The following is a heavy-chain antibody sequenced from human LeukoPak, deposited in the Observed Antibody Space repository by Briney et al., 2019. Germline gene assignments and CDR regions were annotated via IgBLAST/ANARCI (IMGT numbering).Heavy chain of an antibody. Sequence: GGSLRLSCEASGFAVSSNYISWVRQAPGKGLEWVSIVYSDGSIFHADSVKGRFTISRDISRNPLDLQMNSLRVEDTPEYFCARDRHRYRGINGDGDAFDVWGQGTMVTVSS. V-gene: IGHV3-53*01. J-gene: IGHJ3*01. CDR2: VYSDGSI. CDR3: ARDRHRYRGINGDGDAFDV. D-gene: IGHD5-12*01. CDR1: GFAVSSNY.